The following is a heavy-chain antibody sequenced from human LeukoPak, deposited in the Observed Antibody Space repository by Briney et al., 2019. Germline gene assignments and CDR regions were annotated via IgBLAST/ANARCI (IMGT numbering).Heavy chain of an antibody. V-gene: IGHV1-18*01. CDR1: GYTFTSYG. Sequence: ASVKVSCKASGYTFTSYGISWVRQAPGQGLEWMGWISAYNGNTNYAQKLQGRVTMTTDTSTSTAYMELRSLRSEDTAVYYCARGGAYYYGSGSYYNGFNWFDPWGQGTLVTVSS. J-gene: IGHJ5*02. CDR3: ARGGAYYYGSGSYYNGFNWFDP. CDR2: ISAYNGNT. D-gene: IGHD3-10*01.